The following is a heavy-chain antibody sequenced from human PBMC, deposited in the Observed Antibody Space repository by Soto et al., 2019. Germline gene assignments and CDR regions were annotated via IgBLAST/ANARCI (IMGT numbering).Heavy chain of an antibody. V-gene: IGHV1-69*13. J-gene: IGHJ6*02. Sequence: SVKVSCKASGGTFSSYAINWVLQAPGPGLEWMGGIIPIFGTANYAQKFQGRVTITADESTSTAYMELSSLRSEDTAVYYCARGSGGSSYYYYGMDVWGQGTTVTVSS. CDR3: ARGSGGSSYYYYGMDV. D-gene: IGHD2-15*01. CDR2: IIPIFGTA. CDR1: GGTFSSYA.